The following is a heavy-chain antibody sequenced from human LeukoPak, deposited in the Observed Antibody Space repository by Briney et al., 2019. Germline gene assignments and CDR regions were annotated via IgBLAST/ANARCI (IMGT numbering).Heavy chain of an antibody. Sequence: SETLSLTCTVSGYSISSGYYWGWIRQPPGKGLEWIGSIYHSGSTYYNPSLKSRVTISVDTSKNQFSLKLSSVTAADTAVYSCARLMYYYDSSGYRYYFDSWGQGTLVTVSS. J-gene: IGHJ4*02. CDR2: IYHSGST. V-gene: IGHV4-38-2*02. CDR3: ARLMYYYDSSGYRYYFDS. D-gene: IGHD3-22*01. CDR1: GYSISSGYY.